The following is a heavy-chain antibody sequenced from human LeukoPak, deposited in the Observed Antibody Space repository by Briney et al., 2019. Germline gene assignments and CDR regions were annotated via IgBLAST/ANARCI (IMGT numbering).Heavy chain of an antibody. J-gene: IGHJ4*02. CDR3: AKVPGEKLAGGPFDY. D-gene: IGHD6-13*01. CDR1: GFTFSSYE. CDR2: ISWNSGSI. Sequence: PGGSLRLSCAASGFTFSSYEMNWVRQAPGKGLEWVSGISWNSGSIGYADSVKGRFTISRDNAKNSLYLQMNSLRAEDTALYYCAKVPGEKLAGGPFDYWGQGTLVTVSS. V-gene: IGHV3-9*01.